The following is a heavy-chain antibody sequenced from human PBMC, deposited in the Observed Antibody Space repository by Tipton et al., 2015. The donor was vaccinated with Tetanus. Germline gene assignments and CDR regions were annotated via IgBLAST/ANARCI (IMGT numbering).Heavy chain of an antibody. Sequence: TLSLTCTVSGDTIDGGFKNWGWIRQQPGKGLEWIGYMDYRGNTYYNPSLRRRVTFSFDTSENQYSLKLTYVTAADTAVYYCASDPALMGNFDYWGQGTLVTVSS. CDR3: ASDPALMGNFDY. D-gene: IGHD2-2*01. V-gene: IGHV4-31*03. CDR2: MDYRGNT. J-gene: IGHJ4*02. CDR1: GDTIDGGFKN.